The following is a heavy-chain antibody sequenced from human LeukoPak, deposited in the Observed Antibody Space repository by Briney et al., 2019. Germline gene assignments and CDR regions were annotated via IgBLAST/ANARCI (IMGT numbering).Heavy chain of an antibody. CDR3: AKVIGYCSSTSCSLFDDAFDV. CDR1: GFSFDDYA. V-gene: IGHV3-43*02. Sequence: PGGSLRLSRAASGFSFDDYAMPWVRHAPGKGLEWVSLISGDAGSTYYADSVRGRFSISRDNSKNSLFLQMNSLRTEDTAFYFCAKVIGYCSSTSCSLFDDAFDVWGQGTMVTVSS. D-gene: IGHD2-2*03. J-gene: IGHJ3*01. CDR2: ISGDAGST.